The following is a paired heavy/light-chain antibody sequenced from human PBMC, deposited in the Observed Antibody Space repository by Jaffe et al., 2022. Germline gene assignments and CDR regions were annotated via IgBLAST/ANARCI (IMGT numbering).Heavy chain of an antibody. J-gene: IGHJ2*01. D-gene: IGHD3-16*02. CDR2: IIPIFGTA. Sequence: QVQLVQSGAEVKKPGSSVKVSCKASGGTFSSYAISWVRQAPGQGLEWMGGIIPIFGTANYAQKFQGRVTITADESTSTAYMELSSLRSEDTAVYYCARVGDYDYIWGSYRPKYWYFDLWGRGTLVTVSS. V-gene: IGHV1-69*01. CDR3: ARVGDYDYIWGSYRPKYWYFDL. CDR1: GGTFSSYA.
Light chain of an antibody. V-gene: IGLV2-8*01. CDR1: SSDVGGYNY. CDR3: SSYAGSNNV. J-gene: IGLJ1*01. Sequence: QSALTQPPSASGSPGQSVTISCTGTSSDVGGYNYVSWYQQHPGKAPKLMIYEVSKRPSGVPDRFSGSKSGNTASLTVSGLQAEDEADYYCSSYAGSNNVFGTGTKVTVL. CDR2: EVS.